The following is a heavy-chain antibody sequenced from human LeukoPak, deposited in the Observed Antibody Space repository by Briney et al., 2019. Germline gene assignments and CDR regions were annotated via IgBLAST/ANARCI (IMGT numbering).Heavy chain of an antibody. D-gene: IGHD3/OR15-3a*01. CDR2: IYYSGNT. CDR3: ARQTGSGLFILP. Sequence: SETLSLTCTVSGVSISSSNSYWGWSRQPPGKGLGWIGSIYYSGNTYYNASLKSQVSISIDTSKNRFSLKLTSVTAADTAVYYCARQTGSGLFILPGGQGTLVTVSS. CDR1: GVSISSSNSY. J-gene: IGHJ4*02. V-gene: IGHV4-39*01.